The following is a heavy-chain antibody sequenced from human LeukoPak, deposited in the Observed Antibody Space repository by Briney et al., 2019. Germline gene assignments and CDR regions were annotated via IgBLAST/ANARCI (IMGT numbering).Heavy chain of an antibody. Sequence: GGSLRLSCAASGFTISNYWLHWVRQVPGKGLVWFSRVKNDGSATTYADSVKGRFTISRDNAKNTLYLQMNSLRAEDTAVYYCARSDWFDPWGQGTLVTVSS. V-gene: IGHV3-74*01. J-gene: IGHJ5*02. CDR1: GFTISNYW. CDR2: VKNDGSAT. CDR3: ARSDWFDP.